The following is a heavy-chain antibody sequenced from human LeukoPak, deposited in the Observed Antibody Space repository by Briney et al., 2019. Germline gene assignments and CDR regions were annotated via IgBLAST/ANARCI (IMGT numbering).Heavy chain of an antibody. CDR2: INPNSGGT. Sequence: VKVSCKASGYTFTGYYMHWERQAPGQGLEWMGWINPNSGGTNYAQKFQGRVTMTRDTSISTAYMELSRLRSDDTAVYYCARDRQQLVRRGYWFDPWGQGTLVTISS. J-gene: IGHJ5*02. V-gene: IGHV1-2*02. CDR1: GYTFTGYY. D-gene: IGHD6-13*01. CDR3: ARDRQQLVRRGYWFDP.